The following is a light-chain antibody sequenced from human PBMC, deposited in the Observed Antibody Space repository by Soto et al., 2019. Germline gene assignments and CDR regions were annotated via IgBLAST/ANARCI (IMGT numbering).Light chain of an antibody. CDR3: QQRSNWPPEVT. V-gene: IGKV3-11*01. CDR2: DAS. CDR1: QSVRSS. Sequence: EIVVTQSPETLSLSPGERATLSCRASQSVRSSLAWYQQKPGQAPRLLIYDASNRATGIPARFSGSGSGTDFTLTISSLEPEDFAVYYCQQRSNWPPEVTFGPGTKVDIK. J-gene: IGKJ3*01.